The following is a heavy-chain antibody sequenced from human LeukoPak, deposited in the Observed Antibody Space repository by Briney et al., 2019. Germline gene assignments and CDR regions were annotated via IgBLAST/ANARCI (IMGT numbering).Heavy chain of an antibody. CDR2: IYYSGST. CDR1: GGSISSSSYY. V-gene: IGHV4-39*01. Sequence: PSETLSLTCTVSGGSISSSSYYWGWIRQPPGKGLEWIGSIYYSGSTYYNPSLKSRVTISVDTSKNQFSLKLSSVTAADTAVYYCARGYGSGSYFVYWGQGTLVTVSS. CDR3: ARGYGSGSYFVY. J-gene: IGHJ4*02. D-gene: IGHD3-10*01.